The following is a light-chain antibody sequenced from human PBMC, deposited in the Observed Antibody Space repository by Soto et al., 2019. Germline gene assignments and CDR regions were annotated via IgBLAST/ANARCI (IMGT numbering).Light chain of an antibody. Sequence: DIPMTQSPSSLSASVGDRVTITCRPSQGISNSLAWYQQKPGKVPKLLIHAASTLQSGVPSRFSGSGSGTDFTLTISSLQPEDVATYYCQKYDSAPTFGPGTKVEIK. V-gene: IGKV1-27*01. CDR2: AAS. J-gene: IGKJ1*01. CDR1: QGISNS. CDR3: QKYDSAPT.